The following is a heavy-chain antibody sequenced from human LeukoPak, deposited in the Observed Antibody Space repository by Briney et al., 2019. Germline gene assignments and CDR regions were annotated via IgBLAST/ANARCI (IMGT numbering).Heavy chain of an antibody. V-gene: IGHV3-30-3*01. Sequence: GGSLRLSCAASGFTFSSYAMHWVRQAPGKGLEWVAVISYDGSNKYYADSVKGRFTISRDNSKNTLYLQMNSLRAEDTAVYYCARDRTYYYDSSGSSITTERMGYWGQGTLVTVSS. J-gene: IGHJ4*02. D-gene: IGHD3-22*01. CDR2: ISYDGSNK. CDR1: GFTFSSYA. CDR3: ARDRTYYYDSSGSSITTERMGY.